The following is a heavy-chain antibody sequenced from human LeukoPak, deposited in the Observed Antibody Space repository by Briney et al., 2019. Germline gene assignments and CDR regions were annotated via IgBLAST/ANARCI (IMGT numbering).Heavy chain of an antibody. CDR3: AKEEGPLLWSGELL. Sequence: PGGSLRLSCAASGFTFDDYAMHWVRQAPGKGLEWVSLISGDGGSTYYADSVKGRFTISRDNSKNSLYLQMNSLRTEDTALYYCAKEEGPLLWSGELLWGQGTLVTVSS. J-gene: IGHJ4*02. D-gene: IGHD3-10*01. CDR1: GFTFDDYA. V-gene: IGHV3-43*02. CDR2: ISGDGGST.